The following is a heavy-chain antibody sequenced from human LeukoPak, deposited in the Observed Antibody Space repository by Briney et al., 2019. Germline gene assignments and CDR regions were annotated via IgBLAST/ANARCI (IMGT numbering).Heavy chain of an antibody. CDR2: INSDGSST. CDR1: GFTFSSYW. Sequence: GGSLRLSCAASGFTFSSYWMHWVRQAPGKGLVWVSRINSDGSSTSYADSVKGRFTISRDNAKNTLYLQMNSLRAEDTAVYYCAREVAVAAFDNWGQGTMVTVSS. V-gene: IGHV3-74*01. CDR3: AREVAVAAFDN. J-gene: IGHJ3*02. D-gene: IGHD6-19*01.